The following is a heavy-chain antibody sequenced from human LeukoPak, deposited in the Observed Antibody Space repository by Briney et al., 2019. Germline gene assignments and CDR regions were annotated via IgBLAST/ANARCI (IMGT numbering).Heavy chain of an antibody. CDR3: ASDRVPAGSVWYLFDY. CDR1: GFTFSNAW. J-gene: IGHJ4*02. V-gene: IGHV3-15*01. Sequence: GGSLRLFCAASGFTFSNAWISWFRQAPGKGLEWVGRIKSKTDGGTTDYAAPVKGRFTISRDDSKNTLYLQMNSLKTEDTAVYYCASDRVPAGSVWYLFDYWGQGTLVTVSS. D-gene: IGHD6-19*01. CDR2: IKSKTDGGTT.